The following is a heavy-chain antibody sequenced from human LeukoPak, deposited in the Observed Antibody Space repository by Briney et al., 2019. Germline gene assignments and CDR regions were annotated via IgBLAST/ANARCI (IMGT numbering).Heavy chain of an antibody. CDR1: GFTFSSYA. D-gene: IGHD3-16*01. J-gene: IGHJ4*02. CDR3: AKWGFGRVAAPPGVFDY. V-gene: IGHV3-23*01. CDR2: ISGSGGST. Sequence: GGSLRLSCAASGFTFSSYAMSWVRQAPGKGLEWVSAISGSGGSTYYADSVKGRFTISRDNSKNTLYLQMNSLRAEDTAVYYCAKWGFGRVAAPPGVFDYWGQGTLVTVSS.